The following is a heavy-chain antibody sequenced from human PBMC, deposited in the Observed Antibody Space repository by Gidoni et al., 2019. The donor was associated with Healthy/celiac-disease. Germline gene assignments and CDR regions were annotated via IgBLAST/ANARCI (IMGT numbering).Heavy chain of an antibody. CDR2: IIPILCIA. Sequence: QVQLVQSGAEVKKPGSSVKVSCKASGGTFSSYAISWVRQAPGPGLEWMGRIIPILCIANYAQKFQGRVTITADKSTSTAYMELSSLRSEDTAVYYCAREACSSTSCYNNWFDPWGQGTLVTVSA. J-gene: IGHJ5*02. V-gene: IGHV1-69*04. D-gene: IGHD2-2*02. CDR1: GGTFSSYA. CDR3: AREACSSTSCYNNWFDP.